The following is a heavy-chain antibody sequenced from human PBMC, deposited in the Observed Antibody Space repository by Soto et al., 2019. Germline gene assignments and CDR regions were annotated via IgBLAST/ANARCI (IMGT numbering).Heavy chain of an antibody. CDR1: GFSFSGYW. D-gene: IGHD5-18*01. V-gene: IGHV3-74*01. Sequence: EVQLVESGGGLVQPGGSLRLSCATSGFSFSGYWIHWVRQAPGKGLVWVSHINGDGSSTNYADSVKGRFTISRDYAKNTLYLQMHSLRVEDTAVYYCARGGAYIYGPQYDWGQGTPVTVSS. CDR3: ARGGAYIYGPQYD. CDR2: INGDGSST. J-gene: IGHJ4*02.